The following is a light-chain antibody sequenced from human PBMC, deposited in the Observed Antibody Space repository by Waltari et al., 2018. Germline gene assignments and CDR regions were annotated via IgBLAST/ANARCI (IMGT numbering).Light chain of an antibody. Sequence: DIVMTQSPDSLGVSLGERATINCKSSQSVLYSSNNKNYLAWYQQKPGQPPKLLIYWASTRESGVPDRFSGSGSGTDFTLTISSLQAEDVAVYYCQQYYSTPQIFGPGTKVDIK. V-gene: IGKV4-1*01. CDR2: WAS. CDR3: QQYYSTPQI. J-gene: IGKJ3*01. CDR1: QSVLYSSNNKNY.